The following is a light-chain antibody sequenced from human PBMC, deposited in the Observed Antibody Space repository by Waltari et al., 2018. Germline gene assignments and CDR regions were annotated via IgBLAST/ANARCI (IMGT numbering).Light chain of an antibody. CDR2: HAS. J-gene: IGKJ2*01. CDR3: QQYYDGRT. V-gene: IGKV3-15*01. CDR1: QSISIY. Sequence: EIVMTQSPATLSVSPGARATLSCRASQSISIYLAWFQQKPGQAPRLLIYHASTRATGIPARLSGSGPGTEFTLTISSLQSEDFAVYYCQQYYDGRTFGQGTKLEIK.